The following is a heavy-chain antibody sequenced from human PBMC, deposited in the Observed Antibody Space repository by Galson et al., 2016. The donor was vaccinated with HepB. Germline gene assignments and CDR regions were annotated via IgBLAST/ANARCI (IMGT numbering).Heavy chain of an antibody. CDR2: IWSDGNNK. D-gene: IGHD3-16*01. V-gene: IGHV3-33*01. CDR1: GFTFSTYG. J-gene: IGHJ4*02. Sequence: FLRLSCAASGFTFSTYGMHWVRQAPGKGLEWVAAIWSDGNNKYYADSVKGRFTVSRDNSKNTLYLQMNSLRAGDTAVYYCARDYAVGWGQGTLVTVSS. CDR3: ARDYAVG.